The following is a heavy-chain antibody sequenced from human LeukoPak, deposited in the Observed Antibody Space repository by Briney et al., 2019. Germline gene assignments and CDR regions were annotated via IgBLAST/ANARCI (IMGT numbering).Heavy chain of an antibody. V-gene: IGHV3-23*01. CDR3: ATYRQVLLPFEA. CDR2: IFPSGGEI. D-gene: IGHD2-8*02. J-gene: IGHJ5*02. CDR1: GFTFSTFA. Sequence: GGSLRLSCAASGFTFSTFAMLWVRQPRGKGLEWVSSIFPSGGEIHYADSVRGRFTISRDNSKSTLSLQMNSLRAEDTAMYYCATYRQVLLPFEAWGQGTLVTVSS.